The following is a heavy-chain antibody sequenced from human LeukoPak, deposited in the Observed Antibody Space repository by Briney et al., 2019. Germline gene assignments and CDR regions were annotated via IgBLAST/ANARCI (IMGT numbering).Heavy chain of an antibody. CDR3: ARDSSYYDSSGRSYYYYGMDV. D-gene: IGHD3-22*01. J-gene: IGHJ6*02. Sequence: GGSLRLSCAASGFTFSSYWMSWVRQAPGKGLEGVANIKQDGSEKYYVDSVKGRFSISRDNAKNSLYLQMNSLRAEDTAVYYCARDSSYYDSSGRSYYYYGMDVWGQGTTVTVSS. V-gene: IGHV3-7*01. CDR2: IKQDGSEK. CDR1: GFTFSSYW.